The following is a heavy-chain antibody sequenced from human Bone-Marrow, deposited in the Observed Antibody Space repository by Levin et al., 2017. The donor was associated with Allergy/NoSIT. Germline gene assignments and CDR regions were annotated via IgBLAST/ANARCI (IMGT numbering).Heavy chain of an antibody. V-gene: IGHV4-34*01. Sequence: SQTLSLPCAVYGGSFSGYYWSWIRQPPGKGLEWIGEINHSGSTNYNPSLKSRVTISVDTSKNQFSLKLSSVTAADTAVYYCARRLGYSYGYYGYFDLWGRGTLVTVSS. D-gene: IGHD5-18*01. CDR2: INHSGST. CDR3: ARRLGYSYGYYGYFDL. CDR1: GGSFSGYY. J-gene: IGHJ2*01.